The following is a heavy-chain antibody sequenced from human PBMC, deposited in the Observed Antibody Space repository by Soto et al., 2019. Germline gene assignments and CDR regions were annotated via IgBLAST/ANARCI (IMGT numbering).Heavy chain of an antibody. CDR1: GFAVRHNY. CDR3: ARQTDSIPSGGDV. D-gene: IGHD3-10*01. CDR2: IYSGGDT. Sequence: EVQLVESGGGLVQPGGSLRLSCTASGFAVRHNYMTWVRQAPGKGLEWVSLIYSGGDTTYAASVKGRFTISRHPSQNTLYLQMTSRIADDTSVYYCARQTDSIPSGGDVWGKGTAVTVSS. V-gene: IGHV3-53*04. J-gene: IGHJ6*04.